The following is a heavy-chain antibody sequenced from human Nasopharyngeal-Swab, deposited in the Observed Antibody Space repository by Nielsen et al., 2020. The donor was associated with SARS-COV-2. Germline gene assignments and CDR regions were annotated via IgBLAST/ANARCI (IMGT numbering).Heavy chain of an antibody. V-gene: IGHV4-39*01. CDR2: IYYSGST. D-gene: IGHD3-3*01. CDR3: ARLHGVITIFGVVPGWFDP. CDR1: GGSISSGSYY. J-gene: IGHJ5*02. Sequence: SETLSLTCTVSGGSISSGSYYWGWIRQPPGKGLEWIGSIYYSGSTYYNPSLKSRVTISVDTSKNQFSLKLSSVTAADTAVYYCARLHGVITIFGVVPGWFDPWGQGTLVTVSS.